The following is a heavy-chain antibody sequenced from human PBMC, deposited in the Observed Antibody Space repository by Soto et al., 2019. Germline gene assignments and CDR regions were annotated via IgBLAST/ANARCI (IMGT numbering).Heavy chain of an antibody. CDR1: VCCFRGYY. J-gene: IGHJ6*02. Sequence: LSLTRAVYVCCFRGYYWSWMREPPRKGLWWGGEINHSGSTNYNRSLKSRLTISVDTSKNQFSMKLSSVTAADTAVYYCAKDRVRPAAYYYYGMDYWGQGTTVTVSS. D-gene: IGHD2-2*01. V-gene: IGHV4-34*01. CDR2: INHSGST. CDR3: AKDRVRPAAYYYYGMDY.